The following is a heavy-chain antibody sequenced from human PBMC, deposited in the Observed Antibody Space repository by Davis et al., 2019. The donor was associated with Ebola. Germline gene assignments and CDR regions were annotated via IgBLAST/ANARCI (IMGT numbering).Heavy chain of an antibody. Sequence: PGGSLRLSCAASGFTFSNCWMSWVRQAPGKGLEWVANIQEDGSEKYYVDSVKGRFTISRDNAKNSLYLQMNSLRVEDTAMYYCAREMRGTADSHWGQGTLVTVSS. V-gene: IGHV3-7*01. J-gene: IGHJ4*02. CDR2: IQEDGSEK. D-gene: IGHD1/OR15-1a*01. CDR3: AREMRGTADSH. CDR1: GFTFSNCW.